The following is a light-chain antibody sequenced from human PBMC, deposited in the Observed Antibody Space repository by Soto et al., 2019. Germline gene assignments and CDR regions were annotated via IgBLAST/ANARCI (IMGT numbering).Light chain of an antibody. CDR2: GAS. V-gene: IGKV3-20*01. CDR1: QRVSSSH. CDR3: QQYGSSPRT. Sequence: EIGLTQSPCTLSLSPGERATLSCRASQRVSSSHLAWYQQKPCQAPRLFMYGASNRATGIPDRFSGSGSGKDFTLRISRLEPEDFAVYYCQQYGSSPRTFGQRTKLAIK. J-gene: IGKJ2*01.